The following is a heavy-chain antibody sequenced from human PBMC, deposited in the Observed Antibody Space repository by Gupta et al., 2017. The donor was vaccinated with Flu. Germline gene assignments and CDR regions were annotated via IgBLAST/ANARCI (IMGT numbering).Heavy chain of an antibody. V-gene: IGHV1-69*06. Sequence: SWVRQAPGQGLEWMGGIIPIFGTANYAQKFQGRVTITADKSTSTAYMELSSLRSEDTAVYYCAREPLLMGSSGAGGYFDYWGQGTLVTVSS. CDR3: AREPLLMGSSGAGGYFDY. D-gene: IGHD6-19*01. J-gene: IGHJ4*02. CDR2: IIPIFGTA.